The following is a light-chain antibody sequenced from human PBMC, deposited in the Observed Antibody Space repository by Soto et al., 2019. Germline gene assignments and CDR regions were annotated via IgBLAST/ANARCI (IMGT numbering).Light chain of an antibody. J-gene: IGKJ5*01. Sequence: EMVMTQSPAILSVSPGESATLSCRASQSVNSNYLAWYQQHPGQPPRLLIYGISRRATGIPARFSGSGSGTEFSLTISSLQSEDFAVYYCQQYSKWPITFGQGTRLEIK. CDR2: GIS. V-gene: IGKV3-15*01. CDR3: QQYSKWPIT. CDR1: QSVNSN.